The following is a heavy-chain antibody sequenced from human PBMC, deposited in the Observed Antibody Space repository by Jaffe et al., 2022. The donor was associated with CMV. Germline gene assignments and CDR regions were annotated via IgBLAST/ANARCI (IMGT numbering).Heavy chain of an antibody. CDR2: ISYSGGT. CDR3: ARVGKYYDYWSGSYIAGTYYFDS. V-gene: IGHV4-59*12. Sequence: QVQLQESGPRLVRSSETLSLTCTASGDSISGYFWSWIRQPPGKGLEWIGYISYSGGTNYNPSLKTRLTISVHTSKNQFSLKLNSVTAADTAIYYCARVGKYYDYWSGSYIAGTYYFDSWGQGTPVTVSS. J-gene: IGHJ4*02. D-gene: IGHD3-3*01. CDR1: GDSISGYF.